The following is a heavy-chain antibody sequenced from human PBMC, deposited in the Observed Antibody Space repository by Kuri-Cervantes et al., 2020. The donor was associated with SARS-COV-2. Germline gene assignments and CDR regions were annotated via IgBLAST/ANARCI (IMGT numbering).Heavy chain of an antibody. CDR3: AKDRVGVQDF. CDR2: ISGGGYST. J-gene: IGHJ4*02. CDR1: GYSFSSFA. D-gene: IGHD2-21*01. Sequence: GESLKISCAASGYSFSSFALSWVRQAPGKGLEWVSSISGGGYSTYYADSVKGRFTISRDTSQKTLYLQMNSLRSEDTAMYYCAKDRVGVQDFWGQGTLVTVSS. V-gene: IGHV3-23*01.